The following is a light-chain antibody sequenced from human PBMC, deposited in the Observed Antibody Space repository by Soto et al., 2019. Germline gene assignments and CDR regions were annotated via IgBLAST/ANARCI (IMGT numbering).Light chain of an antibody. CDR2: GAS. J-gene: IGKJ1*01. CDR3: QQYGSSPVT. Sequence: EIVLTQSPGTLSLSPGETATLSCRASQSVSNAWLAWYQQKPGQAPRLLIYGASSRATGIPDRFSGSGSGTDFPLTISRLEPEDFAVYYCQQYGSSPVTFGQGTKVEIK. V-gene: IGKV3-20*01. CDR1: QSVSNAW.